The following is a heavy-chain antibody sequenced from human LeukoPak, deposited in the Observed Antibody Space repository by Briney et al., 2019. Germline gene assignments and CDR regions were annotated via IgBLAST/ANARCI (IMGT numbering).Heavy chain of an antibody. CDR2: IYTSGST. V-gene: IGHV4-4*07. CDR3: ARGQYYVRRYYFDY. D-gene: IGHD3-16*01. CDR1: GGSISSYY. J-gene: IGHJ4*02. Sequence: SETLSLTCTVSGGSISSYYWSWIRQPAGKGLEWIGRIYTSGSTNYNPSLKSRVTMSVDTSKNQFSLKLSSVTAADTAVYYCARGQYYVRRYYFDYWGQRTLVTVSS.